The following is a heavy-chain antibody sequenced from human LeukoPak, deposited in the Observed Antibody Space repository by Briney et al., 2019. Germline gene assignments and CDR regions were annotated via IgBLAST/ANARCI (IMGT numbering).Heavy chain of an antibody. Sequence: PGGSLRLSCAASGFTFSSYAMHWVRQAPGKGLVWVSRINPDDGSTSYADSVKGRFTISRDNAKNSLYLQMNSLRAEDTAVYYCARDTAMVSDYWGQGPLVTVSS. CDR3: ARDTAMVSDY. D-gene: IGHD5-18*01. CDR2: INPDDGST. CDR1: GFTFSSYA. J-gene: IGHJ4*02. V-gene: IGHV3-74*01.